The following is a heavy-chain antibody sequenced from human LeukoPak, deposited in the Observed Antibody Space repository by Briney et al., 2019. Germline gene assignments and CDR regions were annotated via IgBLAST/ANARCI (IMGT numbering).Heavy chain of an antibody. Sequence: SVKVSCKASGGTFSSYAISWVRQAPGQGLEWMGGIIPIFGTANYAQKFQGRGTITADESTSTAYMELSSLRPEDTAVYYCARARIVVVTAIPGYYYYGMDVWGQGTTVTVSS. CDR1: GGTFSSYA. CDR2: IIPIFGTA. J-gene: IGHJ6*02. D-gene: IGHD2-21*02. CDR3: ARARIVVVTAIPGYYYYGMDV. V-gene: IGHV1-69*13.